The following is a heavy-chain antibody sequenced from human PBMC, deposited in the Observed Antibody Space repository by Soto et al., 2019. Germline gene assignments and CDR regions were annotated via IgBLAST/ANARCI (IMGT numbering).Heavy chain of an antibody. D-gene: IGHD3-9*01. J-gene: IGHJ6*02. CDR3: ANIDSTNYYYYYGMDV. Sequence: QVQLVESGGGVVQPGRSLRLSCAASGFTFSSYGMPWVRQAPGKGLEWVAVISYDGSNKYYADFVKGRFTISRDNSKNTLYLQMNSLRAEDTAVYYGANIDSTNYYYYYGMDVWGQGTTVTVSS. CDR1: GFTFSSYG. CDR2: ISYDGSNK. V-gene: IGHV3-30*18.